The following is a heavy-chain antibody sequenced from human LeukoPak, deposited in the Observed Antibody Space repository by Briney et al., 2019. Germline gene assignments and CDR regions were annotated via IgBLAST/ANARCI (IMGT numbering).Heavy chain of an antibody. CDR3: ARDREDYYDSSGYYYYYGMDV. Sequence: GRSLRLSCAASGFTFSSYAMHWVRQAPGKGLEWVAVISYDGSNKYYADSVKGRFNISRDNSKNTLYLQMNSLRAEDTVVYYCARDREDYYDSSGYYYYYGMDVWGQGTTVTVSS. V-gene: IGHV3-30-3*01. CDR1: GFTFSSYA. J-gene: IGHJ6*02. CDR2: ISYDGSNK. D-gene: IGHD3-22*01.